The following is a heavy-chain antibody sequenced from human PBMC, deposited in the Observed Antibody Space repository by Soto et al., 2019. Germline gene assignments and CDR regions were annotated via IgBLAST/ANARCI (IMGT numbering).Heavy chain of an antibody. CDR2: INAGNGNT. Sequence: ASVKVSCKASGYTFTSYAMHWVRQAPGQRLEWMGWINAGNGNTKYSQKFQGRVTITTDTSTSTAYMELSSLRSEDTAVYYCARVGHYGSGSYHYHYYGMDVWGQGTTVTVSS. V-gene: IGHV1-3*01. D-gene: IGHD3-10*01. J-gene: IGHJ6*02. CDR3: ARVGHYGSGSYHYHYYGMDV. CDR1: GYTFTSYA.